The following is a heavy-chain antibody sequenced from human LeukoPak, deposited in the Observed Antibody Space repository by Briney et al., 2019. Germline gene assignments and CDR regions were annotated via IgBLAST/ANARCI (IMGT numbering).Heavy chain of an antibody. CDR3: ARVPRDTETSNYYNMDV. CDR1: GYTFTGYY. CDR2: INPNSGGT. V-gene: IGHV1-2*02. Sequence: ASVKVSCKASGYTFTGYYMHWVRQAPGQGLEWMGWINPNSGGTNYAQKFQGGVTMTRDTSISTAYMELRSLRSEDTAIYYCARVPRDTETSNYYNMDVWGKGTMVTISS. J-gene: IGHJ6*04.